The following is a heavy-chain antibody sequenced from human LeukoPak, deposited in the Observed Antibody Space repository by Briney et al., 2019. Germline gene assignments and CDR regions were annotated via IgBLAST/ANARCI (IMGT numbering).Heavy chain of an antibody. CDR1: GGSISSSSYY. CDR3: ARHGDSSGWSQFDY. CDR2: IYYSGTT. D-gene: IGHD6-19*01. Sequence: SETLSLTCTVSGGSISSSSYYWGWIRQPPGKGLEWSGYIYYSGTTNYNPSVKSRVTISIDTSKNQFSLKLSSVTAADTAVYYCARHGDSSGWSQFDYWGRGTLVTVSS. J-gene: IGHJ4*02. V-gene: IGHV4-61*05.